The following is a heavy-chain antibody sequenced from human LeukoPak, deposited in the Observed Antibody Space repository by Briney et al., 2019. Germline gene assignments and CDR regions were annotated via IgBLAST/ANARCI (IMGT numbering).Heavy chain of an antibody. CDR2: TYYRSKWYN. D-gene: IGHD1-1*01. V-gene: IGHV6-1*01. CDR1: GDGVSSNSVA. CDR3: ARTTVGRVDY. Sequence: SQTLSLTCAIAGDGVSSNSVAWDWIRQSPSRGLEWLGRTYYRSKWYNEYAVSVKSRITVNPDTPKNPSSLQLNSVAPEDAAVYYCARTTVGRVDYWGQGTLVTLSS. J-gene: IGHJ4*02.